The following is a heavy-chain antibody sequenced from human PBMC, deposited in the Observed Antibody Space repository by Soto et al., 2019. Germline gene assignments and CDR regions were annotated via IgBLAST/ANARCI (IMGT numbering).Heavy chain of an antibody. CDR1: GFTFNTYV. CDR2: ISYSADKT. J-gene: IGHJ3*01. Sequence: EVQLLESGGGLVQPGGYLRLSCAASGFTFNTYVMNWVRQAQGKGLEWVSTISYSADKTHYADSVKGRFTISRDNSRDTLFLQMNSLRADDAAVYYCARRARTATTNWGAFDVWGQGTMVTVSS. V-gene: IGHV3-23*01. D-gene: IGHD1-7*01. CDR3: ARRARTATTNWGAFDV.